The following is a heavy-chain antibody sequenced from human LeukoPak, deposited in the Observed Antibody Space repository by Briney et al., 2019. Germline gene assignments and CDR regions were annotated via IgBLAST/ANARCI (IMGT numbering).Heavy chain of an antibody. CDR1: GFTFSDYA. Sequence: GGSLRLSCAASGFTFSDYAMTWVRQAPGKGLEWVSGISGSGHSTYYADSVKGRFTLSRDNSKNTPYLQMNSLRAEDTAVYYCTRVLGDYDSSGYLHWGQGTLVTVSS. D-gene: IGHD3-22*01. CDR2: ISGSGHST. CDR3: TRVLGDYDSSGYLH. V-gene: IGHV3-23*01. J-gene: IGHJ4*02.